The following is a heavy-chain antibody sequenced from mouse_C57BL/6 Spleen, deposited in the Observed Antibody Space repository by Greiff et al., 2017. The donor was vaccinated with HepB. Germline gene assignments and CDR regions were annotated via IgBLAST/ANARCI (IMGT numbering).Heavy chain of an antibody. CDR1: GYTFTSYC. CDR2: INPSNGGT. V-gene: IGHV1-53*01. D-gene: IGHD1-1*02. J-gene: IGHJ4*01. Sequence: VQLQQPGTELVKPWASVTLSCNASGYTFTSYCMHWVKQRPGRGLVWIGNINPSNGGTNYNEKFKSKATLTVDKSSSTAYMQLSSLTSEDSAVYYGAKRGHGGPYYDAMDYWGQGTSVTVSS. CDR3: AKRGHGGPYYDAMDY.